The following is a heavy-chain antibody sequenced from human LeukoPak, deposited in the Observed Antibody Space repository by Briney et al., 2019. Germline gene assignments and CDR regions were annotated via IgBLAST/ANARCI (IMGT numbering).Heavy chain of an antibody. Sequence: PGGSLRLSCAASGFTFSSYAMSWVRQAPGKGLEWVSAISGSGGSTYYADSVKGRFTISRDSSRNTLYLQMNSLRAEDTAVYYCAKRVAGTSTGYYFDYWGQGTLVTVSS. D-gene: IGHD1-1*01. V-gene: IGHV3-23*01. CDR2: ISGSGGST. CDR1: GFTFSSYA. J-gene: IGHJ4*02. CDR3: AKRVAGTSTGYYFDY.